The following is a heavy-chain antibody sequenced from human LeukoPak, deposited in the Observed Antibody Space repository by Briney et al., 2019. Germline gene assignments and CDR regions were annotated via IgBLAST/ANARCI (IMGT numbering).Heavy chain of an antibody. CDR3: ASGQNIPA. V-gene: IGHV3-53*01. D-gene: IGHD1/OR15-1a*01. CDR1: GFTVGSSY. J-gene: IGHJ4*02. Sequence: GGSLRLSCAASGFTVGSSYMNWVRQAPGKGLEWVSVIYSGGSTYYADSVKGRFTISRDNSKNTLYLQMNSLRAEDTAVYYCASGQNIPAWGQGTLVTVSS. CDR2: IYSGGST.